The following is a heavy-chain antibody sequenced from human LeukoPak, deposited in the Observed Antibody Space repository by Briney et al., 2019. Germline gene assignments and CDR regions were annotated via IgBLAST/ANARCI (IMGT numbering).Heavy chain of an antibody. V-gene: IGHV4-34*01. CDR1: GGSFSGYY. Sequence: KASETLPLTCAVYGGSFSGYYWSWIRQPPGKGLEWIGEINHSGSTNYNPSLKSRVTISVDTSKNQFSLKLSSVTAADTAVYYCARGDYYDSSGYYHEPDYWGQGTLVTVSS. J-gene: IGHJ4*02. CDR2: INHSGST. CDR3: ARGDYYDSSGYYHEPDY. D-gene: IGHD3-22*01.